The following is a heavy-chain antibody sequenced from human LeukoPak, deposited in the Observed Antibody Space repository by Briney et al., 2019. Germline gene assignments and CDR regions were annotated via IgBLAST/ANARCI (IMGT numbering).Heavy chain of an antibody. V-gene: IGHV4-59*08. CDR1: GGSISSYY. J-gene: IGHJ3*02. CDR3: ARHENYYDSSGPFPDAFDI. Sequence: SETLSLTCTVSGGSISSYYWSWIQQPPGKGLEWIGYIYYSGSTNYNPSLKSRVTISVDTSKNQFSLKLSSVTAADTAVYYCARHENYYDSSGPFPDAFDIWGQGTMVTVSS. CDR2: IYYSGST. D-gene: IGHD3-22*01.